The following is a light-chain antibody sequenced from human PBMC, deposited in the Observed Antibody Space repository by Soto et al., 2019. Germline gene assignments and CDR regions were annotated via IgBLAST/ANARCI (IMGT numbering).Light chain of an antibody. CDR1: QSICTY. CDR3: QQGYSTPWT. Sequence: DIHMTQSPSALSASLGDTVAITCRASQSICTYLHWYQQKPGKAPKLLIYAASNLQSGVPSRFSGSLYGTDFNLTMNSLQPEDFATYYCQQGYSTPWTFGQGTNVDI. J-gene: IGKJ1*01. CDR2: AAS. V-gene: IGKV1-39*01.